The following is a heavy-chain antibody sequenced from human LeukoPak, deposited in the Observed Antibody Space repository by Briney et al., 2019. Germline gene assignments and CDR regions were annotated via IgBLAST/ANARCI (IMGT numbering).Heavy chain of an antibody. CDR1: GATFSNFD. CDR2: IIPILDLP. Sequence: VKLSCKGAGATFSNFDINWVRQPPGQGLEWMGRIIPILDLPNYTQKSPVRVTITADSSANTAYMEMTRLRSEDTAVYFGEWFYAADGLDVWAQRTPVPVSS. J-gene: IGHJ6*01. D-gene: IGHD3-22*01. CDR3: EWFYAADGLDV. V-gene: IGHV1-69*10.